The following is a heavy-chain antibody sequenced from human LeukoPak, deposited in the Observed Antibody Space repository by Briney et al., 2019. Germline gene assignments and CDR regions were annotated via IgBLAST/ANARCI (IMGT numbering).Heavy chain of an antibody. V-gene: IGHV3-23*01. CDR2: IISSGVST. D-gene: IGHD1-7*01. J-gene: IGHJ6*02. CDR1: GFTFNRCW. Sequence: GGSLRLSCVVSGFTFNRCWMNWVRQAPGKGLEWVSAIISSGVSTYYADSVKGRFTISRENSNNTLYLQMNSLRAEDTAVYYCAKGGRTGTTGEIYYYYGMDVWGQGTTVTVSS. CDR3: AKGGRTGTTGEIYYYYGMDV.